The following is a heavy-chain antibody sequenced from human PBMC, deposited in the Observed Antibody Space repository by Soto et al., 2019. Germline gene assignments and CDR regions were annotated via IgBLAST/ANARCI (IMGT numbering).Heavy chain of an antibody. V-gene: IGHV4-34*01. D-gene: IGHD6-13*01. Sequence: PSETLSLTCAVYGGSFSGCYWSWICQRPGQGMDLIGKTNHSGSTNYNPSLNSLVTISVDTSKNQFSLKLSSVTAADTAVYYCARGMRQQPYDYWGQGTLVTVSS. CDR1: GGSFSGCY. J-gene: IGHJ4*02. CDR2: TNHSGST. CDR3: ARGMRQQPYDY.